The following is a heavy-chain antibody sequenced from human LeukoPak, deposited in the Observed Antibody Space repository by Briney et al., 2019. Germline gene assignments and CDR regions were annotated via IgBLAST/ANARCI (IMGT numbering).Heavy chain of an antibody. CDR2: ISYDGNNE. D-gene: IGHD2-8*02. CDR1: GFTFGAYA. J-gene: IGHJ6*03. V-gene: IGHV3-30*04. Sequence: GRSLRLSCAASGFTFGAYAMHWVRQSPGKGLEWVALISYDGNNEWYADSVKGRFTVSRDNSKNTLYLQMNSLRAEDTAVYYCAREPPGYYYMDVWGKGTTVTVSS. CDR3: AREPPGYYYMDV.